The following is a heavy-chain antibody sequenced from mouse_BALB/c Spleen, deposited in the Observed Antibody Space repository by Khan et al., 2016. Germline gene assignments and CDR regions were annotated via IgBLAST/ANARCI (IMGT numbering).Heavy chain of an antibody. J-gene: IGHJ3*01. V-gene: IGHV1-80*01. D-gene: IGHD2-2*01. Sequence: VQLQQPGAELVRPGSSVKISCKASGYAFSSYWMNWVKQRPGQGLEWIGQIYPGDGDTNYNGKFKGKATLTADKSSSTAYMQLSSLTSEDSAVYFCAREGYGYDTFAYWGQGTLVTVSA. CDR2: IYPGDGDT. CDR1: GYAFSSYW. CDR3: AREGYGYDTFAY.